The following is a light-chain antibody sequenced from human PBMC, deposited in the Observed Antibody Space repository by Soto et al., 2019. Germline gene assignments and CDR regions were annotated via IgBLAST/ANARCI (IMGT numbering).Light chain of an antibody. V-gene: IGKV2-28*01. Sequence: DIVMTQSPLSLPVTPGEPASTSCRSSQSLLHSNGYNYLDWYLQKPGQSPQLLIYLGSNRASGVTDRFSGSGSGTDFTLKISRVEAEDVGVYYCMQALQTPTFGGGTKVEIK. CDR1: QSLLHSNGYNY. CDR2: LGS. J-gene: IGKJ4*01. CDR3: MQALQTPT.